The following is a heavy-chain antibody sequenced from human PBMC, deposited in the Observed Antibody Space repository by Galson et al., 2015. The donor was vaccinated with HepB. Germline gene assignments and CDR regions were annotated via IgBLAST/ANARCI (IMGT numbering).Heavy chain of an antibody. Sequence: SLRLSCAASGFTFSSYAMHWVRQAPGKGLEWVAVISYDGSNKYYADSVKGRFTISRDNSKNTLYLQMNSLRAEDTAVYYCARGPWIQLWSFIDYWGQGTLVTVSS. CDR1: GFTFSSYA. J-gene: IGHJ4*02. V-gene: IGHV3-30-3*01. CDR3: ARGPWIQLWSFIDY. D-gene: IGHD5-18*01. CDR2: ISYDGSNK.